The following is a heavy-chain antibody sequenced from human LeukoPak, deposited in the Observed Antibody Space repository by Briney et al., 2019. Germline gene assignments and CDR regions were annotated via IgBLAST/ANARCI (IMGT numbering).Heavy chain of an antibody. V-gene: IGHV3-33*01. J-gene: IGHJ4*02. CDR2: IWYDGSNK. Sequence: GGSLRLSCGASGFTFSSYGMHWVRQAPGKGLEWVAVIWYDGSNKYYADSVKGRFTISRDNSKNTLYLQMNSLRAEDTAVYYCARGDLRVLFDYWGQGTLVTVSS. CDR1: GFTFSSYG. CDR3: ARGDLRVLFDY.